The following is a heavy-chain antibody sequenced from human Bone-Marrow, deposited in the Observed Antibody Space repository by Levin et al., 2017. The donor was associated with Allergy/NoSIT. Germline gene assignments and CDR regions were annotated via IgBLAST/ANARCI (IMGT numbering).Heavy chain of an antibody. CDR1: GFTFRGYA. D-gene: IGHD3-22*01. V-gene: IGHV3-30*03. J-gene: IGHJ4*02. CDR3: ATQYFYDESGSLRGTFDY. Sequence: HPGGSLRLSCIVSGFTFRGYAMHWVRQAPGKGLEWVAVISYDGREKFYADSIMGRFNVSRDNSKNTLYLQINSLRSEDTAVYYCATQYFYDESGSLRGTFDYWGQGTLLIVSS. CDR2: ISYDGREK.